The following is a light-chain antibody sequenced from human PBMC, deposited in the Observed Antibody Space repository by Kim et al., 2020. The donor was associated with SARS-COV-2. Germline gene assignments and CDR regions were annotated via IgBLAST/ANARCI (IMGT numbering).Light chain of an antibody. Sequence: VSPEQTDSTTCSGDRMGKNYASWFQQQPGQSPVLVIHQDNKRPSGIPERFSGSNSGNTATLTISGTQAMDEADYYCQAWDISTVVFGGGTQLTVL. CDR2: QDN. CDR3: QAWDISTVV. J-gene: IGLJ2*01. CDR1: RMGKNY. V-gene: IGLV3-1*01.